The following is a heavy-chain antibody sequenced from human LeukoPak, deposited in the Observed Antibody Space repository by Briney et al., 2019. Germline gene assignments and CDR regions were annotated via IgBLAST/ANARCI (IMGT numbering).Heavy chain of an antibody. D-gene: IGHD3-10*01. CDR1: GSTFDDYA. V-gene: IGHV3-9*01. CDR3: ATVSGDY. J-gene: IGHJ4*02. CDR2: ISWNSGSI. Sequence: GRSLRLSCAASGSTFDDYAMHWVRQAPGKGLEWVSGISWNSGSIGYADSVKGRFTISRDNAKNSLYLQMNSLRAEDTALYYCATVSGDYWGQGTLVTVSS.